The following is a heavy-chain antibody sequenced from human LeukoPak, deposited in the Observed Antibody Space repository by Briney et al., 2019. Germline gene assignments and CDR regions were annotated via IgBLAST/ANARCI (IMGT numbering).Heavy chain of an antibody. CDR1: GYTFTNHG. J-gene: IGHJ4*02. CDR3: ARDVYYYDSSPYYYFDF. V-gene: IGHV1-18*01. Sequence: ASVKLSCKASGYTFTNHGISWVRQDPGQGLEWMGWISAYNGNTNYAQKLQGRVTMTTDTTTSTAYMDLRSLRSDDTAVYYCARDVYYYDSSPYYYFDFWGQGTLVAVSS. D-gene: IGHD3-22*01. CDR2: ISAYNGNT.